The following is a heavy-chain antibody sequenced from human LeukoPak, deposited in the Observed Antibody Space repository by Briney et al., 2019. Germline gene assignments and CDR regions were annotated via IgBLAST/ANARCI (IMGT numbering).Heavy chain of an antibody. J-gene: IGHJ4*02. CDR1: GFTFSRYW. V-gene: IGHV3-74*01. CDR3: AREIDSSGYQANYFDY. CDR2: IKSDGKT. Sequence: PGGSLRLSCEASGFTFSRYWMHWVRQAPGKGLVWVSRIKSDGKTNYADSVKGRFTISRDNAKNTVSLQMDSLRAEDTGVYYCAREIDSSGYQANYFDYWGQGTLVTVSS. D-gene: IGHD3-22*01.